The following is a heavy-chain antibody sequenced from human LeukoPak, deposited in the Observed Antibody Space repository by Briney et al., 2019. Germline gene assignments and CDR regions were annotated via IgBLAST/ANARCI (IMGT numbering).Heavy chain of an antibody. CDR2: IYSDGST. Sequence: GGSLRLSCVVNGLTVSSNYMSWVRQAQGKGPEWVSVIYSDGSTYYADSVKGRLTISRDNSQNTLYLQMNSLRAEDTAVYYCARGARLLGGLYYFDSWGQGPLVTVSS. V-gene: IGHV3-53*01. CDR3: ARGARLLGGLYYFDS. CDR1: GLTVSSNY. J-gene: IGHJ4*02. D-gene: IGHD2-21*02.